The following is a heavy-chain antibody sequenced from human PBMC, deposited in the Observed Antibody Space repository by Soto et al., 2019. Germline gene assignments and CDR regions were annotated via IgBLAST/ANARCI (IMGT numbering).Heavy chain of an antibody. CDR2: INPSDGTT. Sequence: QVQLVQSGAEVKKPGASVKVSCKTSGYIFTTYYIHWVRQAPGQGLEWMGIINPSDGTTRFAQNFRGRVTLTRDTSTSTVHMELSSLRSEDTAIYYCARTPVLGQHMVATLPFDYWGQGTLVTVSS. J-gene: IGHJ4*02. V-gene: IGHV1-46*01. D-gene: IGHD5-12*01. CDR1: GYIFTTYY. CDR3: ARTPVLGQHMVATLPFDY.